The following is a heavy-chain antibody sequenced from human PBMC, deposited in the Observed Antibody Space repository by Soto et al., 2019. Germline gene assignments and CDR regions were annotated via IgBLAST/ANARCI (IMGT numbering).Heavy chain of an antibody. CDR2: ISYDGGET. CDR3: AITSVADASFDC. CDR1: GFIFSNNG. D-gene: IGHD5-12*01. Sequence: QVQLVESGGGVVQPGRSLSLSCAGSGFIFSNNGMHWVRQAPGKGLEWVAFISYDGGETFYADSVKGRFTISRDNSKSTLFLHMNSLKKEDTAVYYCAITSVADASFDCWGQGTLVTVSS. J-gene: IGHJ4*02. V-gene: IGHV3-30*03.